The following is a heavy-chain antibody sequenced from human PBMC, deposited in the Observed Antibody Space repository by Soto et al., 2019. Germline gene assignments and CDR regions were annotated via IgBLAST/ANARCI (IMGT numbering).Heavy chain of an antibody. V-gene: IGHV1-18*01. CDR3: ARDLGYCSGGSCFSHNWFDP. D-gene: IGHD2-15*01. J-gene: IGHJ5*02. CDR2: ISAYNGNT. Sequence: GASVKVSCKASGYTFTRYGISWVRQAPGQGLEWMGWISAYNGNTNYAQKLQGRVTMTTDTSTSTAYMELRSLRSDDTAVYYCARDLGYCSGGSCFSHNWFDPWGQGTLVTVSS. CDR1: GYTFTRYG.